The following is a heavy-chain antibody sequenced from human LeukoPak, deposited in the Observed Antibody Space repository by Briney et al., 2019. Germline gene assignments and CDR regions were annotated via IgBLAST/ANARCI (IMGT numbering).Heavy chain of an antibody. V-gene: IGHV3-30*02. CDR2: VETDGRNK. Sequence: PGGSLRLSCGASGFTFSNYGIHWVRQAPGKGLEWVAFVETDGRNKNYADSVKGRFTLSRDNSRNTLYLQMNSLRLEDTALYYCAKDRHGHSALDYCGQGTLVTVSS. J-gene: IGHJ4*02. CDR3: AKDRHGHSALDY. CDR1: GFTFSNYG.